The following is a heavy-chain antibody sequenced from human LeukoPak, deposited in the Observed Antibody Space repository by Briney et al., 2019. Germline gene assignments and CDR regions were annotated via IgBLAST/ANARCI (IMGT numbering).Heavy chain of an antibody. D-gene: IGHD3-10*01. Sequence: ASVKVSCKASGYTFTGYYMHWVRQAPGQGLEWMGWINPNSGGTNYAQKFQGRVTMTRDTSISTAYMELSRLRSDDTAVYYCATKGVYGSGFLDAFDIWGQGTMVTVSS. CDR3: ATKGVYGSGFLDAFDI. J-gene: IGHJ3*02. V-gene: IGHV1-2*02. CDR1: GYTFTGYY. CDR2: INPNSGGT.